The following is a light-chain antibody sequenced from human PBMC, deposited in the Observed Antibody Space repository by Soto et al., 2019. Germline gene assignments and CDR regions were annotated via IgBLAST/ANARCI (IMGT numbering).Light chain of an antibody. V-gene: IGKV3-20*01. CDR2: GAS. Sequence: EIVFTQSPGTLSLSPGERATLSCRASQSVNSNFLAWYQQKPGQAPRLLISGASNRATGITDRFSGSGSGTDFTLTISRLEPEDFAVYYCQPFSSYPLTVGGGTKVEIK. CDR1: QSVNSNF. CDR3: QPFSSYPLT. J-gene: IGKJ4*01.